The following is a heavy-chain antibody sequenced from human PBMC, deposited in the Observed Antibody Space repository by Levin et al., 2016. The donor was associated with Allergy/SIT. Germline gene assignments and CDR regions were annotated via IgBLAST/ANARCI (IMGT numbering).Heavy chain of an antibody. J-gene: IGHJ4*02. CDR2: IYPGDSDT. CDR3: ARGSGGQWLALSRRYFDY. Sequence: GESLKISCKGSGYSFTSYWIGWVRQMPGKGLEWMGIIYPGDSDTRYSPSFQGQVTISADKSISTAYLQWSSLKASDTAMYYCARGSGGQWLALSRRYFDYWGQGTLVTVSS. CDR1: GYSFTSYW. D-gene: IGHD6-19*01. V-gene: IGHV5-51*01.